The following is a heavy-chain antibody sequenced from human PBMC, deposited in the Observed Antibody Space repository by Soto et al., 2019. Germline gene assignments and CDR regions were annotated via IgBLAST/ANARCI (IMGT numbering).Heavy chain of an antibody. Sequence: GASVKVSCKASGYTFTSYDINWVRQATGQGLEWMGWMNPNSGNTGYAQKFQGRVTMTRNTSISTAYMELRSLRSDDTAVYYCAREPSYSIRSHAFDIWGQGTMVTVSS. CDR3: AREPSYSIRSHAFDI. J-gene: IGHJ3*02. V-gene: IGHV1-8*01. CDR1: GYTFTSYD. D-gene: IGHD2-15*01. CDR2: MNPNSGNT.